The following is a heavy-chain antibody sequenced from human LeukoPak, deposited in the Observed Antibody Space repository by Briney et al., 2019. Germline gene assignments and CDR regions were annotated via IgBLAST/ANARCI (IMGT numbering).Heavy chain of an antibody. Sequence: SETLSLTCTVSGGSISSYYWSWIRQPPGKGLEWIGYIYYSGSTNYNPSLKSRVTISVDTSKNQFSLKLSSVTAADTAVYYCARANLAYYDFWKDGMDVWGQGTTDTVSS. D-gene: IGHD3-3*01. V-gene: IGHV4-59*01. CDR2: IYYSGST. CDR1: GGSISSYY. J-gene: IGHJ6*02. CDR3: ARANLAYYDFWKDGMDV.